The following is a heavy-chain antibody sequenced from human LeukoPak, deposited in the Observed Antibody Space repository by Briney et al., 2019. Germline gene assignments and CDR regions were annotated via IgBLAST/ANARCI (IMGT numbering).Heavy chain of an antibody. V-gene: IGHV3-7*02. Sequence: PGGSLRLSCTVSGFSFREHWMSWVRQAPGKGLEWVGNIKEDGNEDYYVDSVEGRFVIFRDNAKNSLYLQMHSLRAEDTAVYYCTRGDRGYAESLYWGWGTLVTVSS. J-gene: IGHJ4*02. CDR2: IKEDGNED. CDR1: GFSFREHW. CDR3: TRGDRGYAESLY. D-gene: IGHD5-12*01.